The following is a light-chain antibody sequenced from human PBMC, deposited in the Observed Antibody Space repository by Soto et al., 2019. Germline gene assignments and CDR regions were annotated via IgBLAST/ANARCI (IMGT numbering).Light chain of an antibody. CDR3: SSYTSSGSYVL. J-gene: IGLJ2*01. V-gene: IGLV2-14*01. Sequence: QSALTQPASVSGSPGQSITFSCTGTSSDVGGYNYVSWYQQHPDKAPKLIIYEVSDRPSGVSNRFSGSKSGNTASLTISGLQAEDEDDYYCSSYTSSGSYVLFGGGTKLTVL. CDR1: SSDVGGYNY. CDR2: EVS.